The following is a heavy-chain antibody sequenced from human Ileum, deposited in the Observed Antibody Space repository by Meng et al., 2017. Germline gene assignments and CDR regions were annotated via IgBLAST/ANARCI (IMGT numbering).Heavy chain of an antibody. V-gene: IGHV3-33*01. CDR2: IWSDGRSQ. J-gene: IGHJ5*02. D-gene: IGHD5-18*01. CDR1: GIPFSASG. CDR3: ARDKGVTALDQ. Sequence: GQVVGFGGGVVRSGWPLRLPCAASGIPFSASGMHWVRQAPGKGLEWVAMIWSDGRSQYYSDSVKGRFTISRDNSKNMVYLQMSGLRAEDTALYYCARDKGVTALDQWGQGSLVTVSS.